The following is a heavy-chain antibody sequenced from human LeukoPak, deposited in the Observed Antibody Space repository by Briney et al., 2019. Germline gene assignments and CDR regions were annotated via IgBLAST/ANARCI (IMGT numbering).Heavy chain of an antibody. J-gene: IGHJ4*02. D-gene: IGHD3-10*01. V-gene: IGHV3-11*04. CDR3: ARDVFYGSGSYHDY. CDR2: ISSSGSTI. Sequence: GGSLRLSCAASGFTLSDYYMSWIRQAPGKGLEWVSSISSSGSTISYADSVKGRFTISRDNAKNSLYLQMNSLRAEDTALYYCARDVFYGSGSYHDYWGQGTLVTVSS. CDR1: GFTLSDYY.